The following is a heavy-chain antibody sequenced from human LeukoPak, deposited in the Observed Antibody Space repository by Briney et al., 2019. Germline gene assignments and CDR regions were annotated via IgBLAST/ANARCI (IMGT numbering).Heavy chain of an antibody. V-gene: IGHV4-34*01. Sequence: PSETLSLTCAVYGGSFSGYYWSWIRQPPGKGLEWIGEINHSGSTNYSPSLKSRVTISVDTSKNQFSLKLSSVTAADTAVYYCATGLHCSSTSCYEVWGQGTLVTVSS. CDR1: GGSFSGYY. CDR3: ATGLHCSSTSCYEV. J-gene: IGHJ4*02. D-gene: IGHD2-2*01. CDR2: INHSGST.